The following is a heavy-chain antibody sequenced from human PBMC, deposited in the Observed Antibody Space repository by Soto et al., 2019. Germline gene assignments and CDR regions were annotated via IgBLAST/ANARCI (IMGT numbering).Heavy chain of an antibody. CDR2: INNSGSRT. Sequence: EVHLLESGGNLIQPGGSLRLSCAASGFTLSNFAMTWVRQAPGKGLKWVSTINNSGSRTYYADSVRGRFTISRDNSNNRLYLQMTSLTADDTARYYCAKDRVALAGMGFFDSWGQGSLVIVSS. CDR3: AKDRVALAGMGFFDS. D-gene: IGHD6-19*01. J-gene: IGHJ4*01. CDR1: GFTLSNFA. V-gene: IGHV3-23*01.